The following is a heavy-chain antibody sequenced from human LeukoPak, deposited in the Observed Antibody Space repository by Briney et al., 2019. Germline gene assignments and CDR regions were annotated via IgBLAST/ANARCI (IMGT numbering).Heavy chain of an antibody. CDR3: ARSSGYRPFDY. Sequence: ASVKVSCKASGGTFSSYAINWVRQATGQGLEWMGWMNPNSGNTGYAQKFQGRVTMTRNTSISTAYMELSSLRSEDMAVYYCARSSGYRPFDYWGQGTLVTVSS. CDR2: MNPNSGNT. D-gene: IGHD6-19*01. CDR1: GGTFSSYA. V-gene: IGHV1-8*02. J-gene: IGHJ4*02.